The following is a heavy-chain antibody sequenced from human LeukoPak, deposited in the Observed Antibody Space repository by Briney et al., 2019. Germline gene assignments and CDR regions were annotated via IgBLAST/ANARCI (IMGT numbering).Heavy chain of an antibody. V-gene: IGHV4-59*01. D-gene: IGHD4-23*01. CDR3: ARAVVTPDFDY. Sequence: SETLSLTCTVSGGSISSYYWSWIRQPPGKGLEWIGFIYYSGSTNYKPSLKSRVTISVDTSKNQFSLKLSSVTAADTAVYYCARAVVTPDFDYWGQGTLVTVSS. CDR1: GGSISSYY. J-gene: IGHJ4*02. CDR2: IYYSGST.